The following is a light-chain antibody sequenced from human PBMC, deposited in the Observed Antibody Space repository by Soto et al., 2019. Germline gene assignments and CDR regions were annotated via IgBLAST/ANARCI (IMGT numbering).Light chain of an antibody. V-gene: IGKV2-24*01. J-gene: IGKJ3*01. CDR3: QQYGSSPT. Sequence: DIVMTQTPLSSPVTLGQPASISCRSGQSLVHSDGNTYLSWLQQRPGQPPRLLIYKISNRFSGVPDRFSGSGSGTDFTLTISRLEPEDFAVYYCQQYGSSPTFGPGTKVDIK. CDR2: KIS. CDR1: QSLVHSDGNTY.